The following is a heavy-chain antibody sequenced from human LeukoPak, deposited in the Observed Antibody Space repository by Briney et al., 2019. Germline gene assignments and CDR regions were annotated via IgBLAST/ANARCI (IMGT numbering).Heavy chain of an antibody. CDR3: ARDRNPRGSGSYGVDY. V-gene: IGHV3-33*01. CDR1: GFTFSSYG. Sequence: QAGGSLRLSCAASGFTFSSYGMHWVRQAPGKGLEWVAVIWYDGSNKYYADSVEGRFTISRDNSKNTLYLQMNSLRAEDTAVYYCARDRNPRGSGSYGVDYWGQGTLVTVSS. J-gene: IGHJ4*02. CDR2: IWYDGSNK. D-gene: IGHD3-10*01.